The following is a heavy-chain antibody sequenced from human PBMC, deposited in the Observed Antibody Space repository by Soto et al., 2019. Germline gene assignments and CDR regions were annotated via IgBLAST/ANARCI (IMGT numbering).Heavy chain of an antibody. V-gene: IGHV1-8*01. CDR3: ARGAAGYSYGRDYFDY. CDR1: GYTFTSYD. J-gene: IGHJ4*02. CDR2: MSPNSGNT. Sequence: ASVKVSCKASGYTFTSYDINWVRQATGQGLEWMGWMSPNSGNTGYAQKFQGRVTMTRNTSISTAYMELSSLRSEDTAVYYCARGAAGYSYGRDYFDYWGQGTLVTVYS. D-gene: IGHD5-18*01.